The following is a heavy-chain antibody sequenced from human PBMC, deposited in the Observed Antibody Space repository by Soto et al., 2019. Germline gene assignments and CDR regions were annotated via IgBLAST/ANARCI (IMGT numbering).Heavy chain of an antibody. CDR1: GSTLSELS. Sequence: ASVKVSCKVSGSTLSELSIHWVRQAPGKGLEWMGGFDPEDGKTNYAQRFQDRVIMTEGPTTDTAYMELSSLRSEDTAVYYLETDVDINYYSYYGFDSWVPGTLVT. D-gene: IGHD4-4*01. CDR2: FDPEDGKT. V-gene: IGHV1-24*01. CDR3: ETDVDINYYSYYGFDS. J-gene: IGHJ4*01.